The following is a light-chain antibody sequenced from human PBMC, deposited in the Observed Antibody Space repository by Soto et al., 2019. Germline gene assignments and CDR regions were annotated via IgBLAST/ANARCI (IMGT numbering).Light chain of an antibody. J-gene: IGKJ5*01. CDR3: QQYNNWPLIT. CDR2: ATS. Sequence: EIVMTQSPATLSVSPGERATVSCRASQSVRSNLAWYQQKPVQAPRLLIYATSSRATGIPDRFSGSGSGTDFTLTISRLEPEDFAVYYCQQYNNWPLITFGQGTRLEIK. V-gene: IGKV3D-15*01. CDR1: QSVRSN.